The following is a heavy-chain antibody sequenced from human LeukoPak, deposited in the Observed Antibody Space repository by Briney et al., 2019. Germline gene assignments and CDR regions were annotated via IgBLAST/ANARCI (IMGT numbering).Heavy chain of an antibody. CDR1: GGSISSGSYY. Sequence: SQTLSLTCTVSGGSISSGSYYWSWIGQPAGKGLAWIGRIYTSGSTNYNPSLKSRVTISVDTSKNQFSLKLSSVTAADTAVYYCARVHIAVAARGYWGQGTLVTVSS. CDR3: ARVHIAVAARGY. CDR2: IYTSGST. J-gene: IGHJ4*02. V-gene: IGHV4-61*02. D-gene: IGHD6-19*01.